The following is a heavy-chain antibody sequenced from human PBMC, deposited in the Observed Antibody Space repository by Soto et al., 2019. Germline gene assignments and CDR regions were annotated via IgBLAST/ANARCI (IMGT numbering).Heavy chain of an antibody. CDR3: TRKPPGDYYDSSGYYVRYFDL. CDR2: IRSKAYGGTT. Sequence: SLRLSCTASGFTFGDYAMSWFRQAPGKGLEWVGFIRSKAYGGTTEYAASVKGRFTISRDDSKSIAYLQMNSLKTEDTAVYYCTRKPPGDYYDSSGYYVRYFDLWGRGTLVTVSS. CDR1: GFTFGDYA. D-gene: IGHD3-22*01. V-gene: IGHV3-49*03. J-gene: IGHJ2*01.